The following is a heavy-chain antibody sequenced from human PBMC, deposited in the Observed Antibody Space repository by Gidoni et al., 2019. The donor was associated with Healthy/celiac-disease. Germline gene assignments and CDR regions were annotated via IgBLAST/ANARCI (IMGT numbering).Heavy chain of an antibody. J-gene: IGHJ4*02. V-gene: IGHV3-15*01. D-gene: IGHD4-17*01. Sequence: EVQLVESGGGLVKPGGSRRLSWSASGCTFSNAWMIWVRQAPGKGLEWVGRIKSTTAGGTTDYAAPVKGRFTISKDDSKHTLYLQMNSLKTEDTAVYYCTTDPLTVTMIDYWGQGTLVTVSS. CDR1: GCTFSNAW. CDR3: TTDPLTVTMIDY. CDR2: IKSTTAGGTT.